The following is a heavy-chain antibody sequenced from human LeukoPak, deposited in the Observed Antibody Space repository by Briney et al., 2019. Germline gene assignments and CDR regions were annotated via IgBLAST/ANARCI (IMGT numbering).Heavy chain of an antibody. Sequence: GGSLRLSCVASGFTFSSYWMSWVRQAPGKGLEWVASIKQDGTEKYYLDSLEGRFTISRDNSKNTLYLQMNSLRAEDTAVYYCARRGLRGFDYWGQGTLVTVSS. D-gene: IGHD3-10*01. CDR2: IKQDGTEK. J-gene: IGHJ4*02. CDR1: GFTFSSYW. CDR3: ARRGLRGFDY. V-gene: IGHV3-7*03.